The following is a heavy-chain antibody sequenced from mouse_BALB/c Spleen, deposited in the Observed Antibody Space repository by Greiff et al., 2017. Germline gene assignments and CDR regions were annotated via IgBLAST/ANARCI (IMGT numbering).Heavy chain of an antibody. V-gene: IGHV5-17*02. D-gene: IGHD2-10*02. CDR3: ARSGYGKPFDY. CDR2: ISSGSSTI. J-gene: IGHJ2*01. Sequence: EVHLVESGGGLVQPGGSRKLSCAASGFTFSSFGMHWVRQAPEKGLEWVAYISSGSSTIYYADTVKGRFTISRDNPKNTLFLQMTSLRSEDTAMYYCARSGYGKPFDYWGQGTTLTVSS. CDR1: GFTFSSFG.